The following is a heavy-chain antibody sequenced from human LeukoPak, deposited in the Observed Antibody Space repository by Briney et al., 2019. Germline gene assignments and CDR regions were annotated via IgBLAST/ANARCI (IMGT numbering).Heavy chain of an antibody. D-gene: IGHD7-27*01. Sequence: SETLSLTCAVYGGSFSGYYWSWIRQPPGKGLEWIGEINHSGSINYNPSLKSRVTISVDTSKNQFSLKLSSVTAADTAVYYCARVNPWGGDYWGQGTLVTVSS. CDR3: ARVNPWGGDY. CDR1: GGSFSGYY. V-gene: IGHV4-34*01. J-gene: IGHJ4*02. CDR2: INHSGSI.